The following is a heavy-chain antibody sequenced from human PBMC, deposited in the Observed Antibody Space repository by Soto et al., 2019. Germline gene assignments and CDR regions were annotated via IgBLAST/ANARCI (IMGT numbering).Heavy chain of an antibody. CDR3: ARDRGSSWQNHYYFYGMDV. V-gene: IGHV4-59*01. CDR2: IYYSGST. J-gene: IGHJ6*02. D-gene: IGHD6-13*01. CDR1: GGSISSYY. Sequence: QVQLQESGPGLVKPSETLSLTCTVSGGSISSYYWSWIRQPPGKGLEWIGYIYYSGSTNYNPSLKSRVTISVDTSKNQFSLKLSSVTAADTAVYYCARDRGSSWQNHYYFYGMDVWGQGTTVTVSS.